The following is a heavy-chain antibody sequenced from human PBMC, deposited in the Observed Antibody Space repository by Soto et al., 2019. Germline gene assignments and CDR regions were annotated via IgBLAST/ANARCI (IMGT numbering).Heavy chain of an antibody. J-gene: IGHJ4*02. V-gene: IGHV3-30*04. Sequence: GGSLRLSCAASGFTFSSYAIHWVRQAPGKGLEWVAFISFDGKNQYYADSVKGRFTISRDNSKNTVFLQVNSLRIGDTAFYYCARSRGYTYDFDYWGQGTLVTVSS. CDR2: ISFDGKNQ. D-gene: IGHD5-18*01. CDR3: ARSRGYTYDFDY. CDR1: GFTFSSYA.